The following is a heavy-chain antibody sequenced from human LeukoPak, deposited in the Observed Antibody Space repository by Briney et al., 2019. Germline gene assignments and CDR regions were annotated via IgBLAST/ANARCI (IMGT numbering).Heavy chain of an antibody. CDR2: IVGDSSKT. V-gene: IGHV3-23*01. Sequence: GGSLRLSCAISGLTHHDYAMTWVRQAPGKGLEWVSTIVGDSSKTYYADSVKGRFTISRDNSNYMLSLHMNSLRAEDTAIYYCAKQPYNYYYLDVWGKGTTVTVSS. CDR3: AKQPYNYYYLDV. D-gene: IGHD2-2*02. CDR1: GLTHHDYA. J-gene: IGHJ6*03.